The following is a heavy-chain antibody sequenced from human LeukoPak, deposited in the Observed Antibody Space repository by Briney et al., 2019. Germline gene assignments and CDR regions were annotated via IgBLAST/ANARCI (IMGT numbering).Heavy chain of an antibody. J-gene: IGHJ4*02. V-gene: IGHV4-31*03. CDR1: GGSLSSGGYY. CDR2: IYYSGST. D-gene: IGHD3-10*01. Sequence: PSETLSLTCTVSGGSLSSGGYYWSWIRQHPGKGLEWIGYIYYSGSTYYNPSLKSRVTISVDTSKNQFSLKLSSVTAADTAVYYCARGPITMVRGVLAHNFDYWGQGTLVTVSS. CDR3: ARGPITMVRGVLAHNFDY.